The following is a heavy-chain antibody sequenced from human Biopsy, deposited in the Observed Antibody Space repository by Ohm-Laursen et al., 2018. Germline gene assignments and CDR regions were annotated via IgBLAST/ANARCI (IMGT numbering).Heavy chain of an antibody. V-gene: IGHV4-34*08. J-gene: IGHJ4*02. Sequence: SATLSLTCAVFGKTFSDYQWSWIRQPPGKGLEWIGQINQAGTTNYNPSLKSRVSISADASKYEFSLRLTSVTAADTAVYLCGNEVHGRDYWGLGAQVTVSS. CDR3: GNEVHGRDY. CDR1: GKTFSDYQ. CDR2: INQAGTT. D-gene: IGHD2-15*01.